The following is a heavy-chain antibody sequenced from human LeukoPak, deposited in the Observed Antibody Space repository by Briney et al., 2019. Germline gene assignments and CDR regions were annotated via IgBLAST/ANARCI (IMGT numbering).Heavy chain of an antibody. CDR3: ARSSSSFFDP. Sequence: GASVKVSCKASGYTFTSYGISWVRQATGQGLEWMGWMNPNSGNTGYAQKFQGRVTMTRNTSISTAYMELSSLRSEGTAVYYCARSSSSFFDPWGQGTLVTVSS. CDR2: MNPNSGNT. D-gene: IGHD6-13*01. CDR1: GYTFTSYG. V-gene: IGHV1-8*02. J-gene: IGHJ5*02.